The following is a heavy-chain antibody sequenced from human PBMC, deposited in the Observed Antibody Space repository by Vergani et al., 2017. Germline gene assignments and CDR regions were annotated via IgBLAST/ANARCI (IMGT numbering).Heavy chain of an antibody. V-gene: IGHV3-30*03. D-gene: IGHD1-1*01. CDR1: GFTSSYYG. CDR3: ATKSCGTPGCQIGYFRE. CDR2: ISYDGTQK. Sequence: QVHLVESGGGVVQPGRSLKLPCVVSGFTSSYYGMHWVRQAPGKGLEWVAVISYDGTQKYYAESVKGRFTISRDNSKSTLYLQMNSLRTEDTAVYYCATKSCGTPGCQIGYFREWGQGTLVTVSS. J-gene: IGHJ1*01.